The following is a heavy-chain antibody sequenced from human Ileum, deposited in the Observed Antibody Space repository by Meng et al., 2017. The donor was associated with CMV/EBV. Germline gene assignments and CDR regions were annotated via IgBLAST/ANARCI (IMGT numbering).Heavy chain of an antibody. J-gene: IGHJ4*02. CDR3: AKVGRQPPSNYFDY. D-gene: IGHD3-16*01. Sequence: QVQLVESGGGVVQPGGSLRLSCVASGFTFSSYGMHWVRQAPGKGLEWVAFIRYDGTIKEHADSVQGRFTISRDNSKNTLYLEMNSLRSDDTAVYFCAKVGRQPPSNYFDYWGQGTLVTVSS. V-gene: IGHV3-30*02. CDR2: IRYDGTIK. CDR1: GFTFSSYG.